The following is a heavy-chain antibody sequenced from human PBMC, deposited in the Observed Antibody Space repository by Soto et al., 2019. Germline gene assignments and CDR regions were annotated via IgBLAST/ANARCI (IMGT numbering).Heavy chain of an antibody. V-gene: IGHV3-73*01. CDR2: IRSKTYNYAT. Sequence: ELQLVESGGGLVQPGGSLKLSCAASGFIFSDSAMHWVRQASGKGLEWVGRIRSKTYNYATAYAASVEGRFTISRDDSKNTAYLQMNSLKTEDTAVYYCTRHLSDYWGQGTLVTVSS. CDR1: GFIFSDSA. CDR3: TRHLSDY. J-gene: IGHJ4*02.